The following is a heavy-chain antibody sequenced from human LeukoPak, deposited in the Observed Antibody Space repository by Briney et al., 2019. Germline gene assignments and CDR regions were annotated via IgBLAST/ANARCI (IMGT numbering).Heavy chain of an antibody. D-gene: IGHD2-8*01. V-gene: IGHV3-30*18. CDR1: GFSISNYG. J-gene: IGHJ6*02. CDR3: AKDEMVYATHYYYYGMDV. Sequence: GGSLRLSCAASGFSISNYGMHWVRQAPGKGLEWVAFISYDESNEQYADSVRGRFTISRDNSKNTLYLQANSLRGEDTAVYFCAKDEMVYATHYYYYGMDVWGQGTTVTVS. CDR2: ISYDESNE.